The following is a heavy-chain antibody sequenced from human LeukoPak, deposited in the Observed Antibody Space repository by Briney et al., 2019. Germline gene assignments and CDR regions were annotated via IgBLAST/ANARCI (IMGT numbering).Heavy chain of an antibody. CDR3: SKDLYQLLSVPGEINWRDP. V-gene: IGHV3-48*03. J-gene: IGHJ5*02. Sequence: PGGSLRLSCAASGFAFSNYAMIWVRQAPGKGLKCVSYITSSGRTAYYADSVKGRFTVSRDNAKNSLYLQMGSLGAEDTAVYYCSKDLYQLLSVPGEINWRDPWGHGTLVTVSS. CDR2: ITSSGRTA. D-gene: IGHD2-2*01. CDR1: GFAFSNYA.